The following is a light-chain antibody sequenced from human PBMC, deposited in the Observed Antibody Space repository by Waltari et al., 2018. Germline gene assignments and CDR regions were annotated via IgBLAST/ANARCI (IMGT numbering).Light chain of an antibody. CDR3: QSYDKLLSGSL. J-gene: IGLJ3*02. V-gene: IGLV1-40*01. Sequence: QSVLTQPPSVSGAPGQSLTISCTGTSSTIGAGYDVHWYQHFPGTAPKLLIYSNNNRPSGVPGRFSASKSGTSASLAITGLQAEDEADYYCQSYDKLLSGSLFGGGTKLTV. CDR1: SSTIGAGYD. CDR2: SNN.